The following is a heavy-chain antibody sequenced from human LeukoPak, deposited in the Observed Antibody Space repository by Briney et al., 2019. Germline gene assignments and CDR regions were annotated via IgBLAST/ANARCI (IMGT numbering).Heavy chain of an antibody. V-gene: IGHV3-33*08. J-gene: IGHJ5*02. Sequence: GGSLRLSCAASGFTFSSYTMHWVRQAPGKGLEWVAVIWYDGSNKYYADSVKGRFTISRDNSKNTLYLQMNSLRAEDTAVYYCAREYNWNYLDPWGQGTLVTVSS. CDR3: AREYNWNYLDP. D-gene: IGHD1-7*01. CDR1: GFTFSSYT. CDR2: IWYDGSNK.